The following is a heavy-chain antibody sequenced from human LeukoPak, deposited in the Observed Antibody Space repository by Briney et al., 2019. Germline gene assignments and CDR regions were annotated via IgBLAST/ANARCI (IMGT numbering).Heavy chain of an antibody. Sequence: PSETLSLTCTVSGGSISSYYWSWIRQPPGKGLEWIGEINHSGSTTYNPSLKSRVTISVDTSKNQFSLKLSSVTAADTAVYYCASQHMADGYIVWGQGTLVTVSS. CDR2: INHSGST. D-gene: IGHD5-24*01. CDR3: ASQHMADGYIV. J-gene: IGHJ4*02. V-gene: IGHV4-34*01. CDR1: GGSISSYY.